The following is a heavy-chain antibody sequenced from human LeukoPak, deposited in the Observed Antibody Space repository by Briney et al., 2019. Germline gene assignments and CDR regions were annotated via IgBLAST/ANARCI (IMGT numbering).Heavy chain of an antibody. V-gene: IGHV1-69*04. CDR2: IIPILDRT. CDR1: RGTFSIYA. D-gene: IGHD6-19*01. CDR3: ARGWQWLVLGNY. J-gene: IGHJ4*02. Sequence: SVKVSYKASRGTFSIYAISWVRQAPGQGLEWMGRIIPILDRTNYAQNFQGRVTITADKSSDTAYMELSSLRSEDTAVYYCARGWQWLVLGNYWGQGTLVTVSS.